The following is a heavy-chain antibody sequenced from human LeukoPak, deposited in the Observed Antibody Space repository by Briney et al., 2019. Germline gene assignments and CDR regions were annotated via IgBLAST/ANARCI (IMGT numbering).Heavy chain of an antibody. V-gene: IGHV3-23*01. CDR2: ISGSGGST. CDR3: AKGGRRISMIGVVRRGHYFDY. CDR1: GFTFSSYG. Sequence: PGGSLRLSCTASGFTFSSYGMTCVRQAPGKGLEWVSAISGSGGSTYYADSVKGRFTISRDNSKNTLDLQMNSLRAEDTAVYYCAKGGRRISMIGVVRRGHYFDYWGQGILVTVSS. J-gene: IGHJ4*02. D-gene: IGHD3-22*01.